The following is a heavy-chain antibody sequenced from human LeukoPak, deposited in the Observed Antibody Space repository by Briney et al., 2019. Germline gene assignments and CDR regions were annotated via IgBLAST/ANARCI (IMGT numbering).Heavy chain of an antibody. CDR2: IYYSGTT. CDR1: GGSISSSSYY. V-gene: IGHV4-39*01. CDR3: ARQGSGTGSHFDY. Sequence: PSETLSLTCTVSGGSISSSSYYWGWIRQPAGKGLEWIGSIYYSGTTFYNPSLKSRVTLSVDTSKTQFSLRLRSVTAADTAIYYCARQGSGTGSHFDYWGQGTLVTVSS. D-gene: IGHD1-26*01. J-gene: IGHJ4*02.